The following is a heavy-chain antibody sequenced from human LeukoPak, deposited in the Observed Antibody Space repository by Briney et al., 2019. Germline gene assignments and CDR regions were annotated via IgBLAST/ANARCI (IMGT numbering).Heavy chain of an antibody. CDR1: GFTFSNYA. Sequence: GGSLRLSCAASGFTFSNYAMTWVRQAPGKGLEWVSVISGSGGSTYSADSVKGRSTISRDNSKNTLYLQMNGLRVEDTAVYYCAKDQGGSSGYSNYYFDSWGQGTLVTVSS. CDR3: AKDQGGSSGYSNYYFDS. J-gene: IGHJ4*02. CDR2: ISGSGGST. V-gene: IGHV3-23*01. D-gene: IGHD3-22*01.